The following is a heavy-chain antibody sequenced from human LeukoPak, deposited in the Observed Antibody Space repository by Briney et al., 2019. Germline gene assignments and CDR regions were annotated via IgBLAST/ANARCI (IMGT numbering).Heavy chain of an antibody. D-gene: IGHD6-19*01. J-gene: IGHJ6*02. CDR3: ARRHAVPQGGYYYGMDV. Sequence: PGESLKISCKGSGYSFTSYWIGWVRQMPGKGLEWMGIIYPGDSDTRYSPSFQGQVTISADKSISTAYLQWSSLKASDTAMYYCARRHAVPQGGYYYGMDVWGQGTTVTVSS. CDR1: GYSFTSYW. CDR2: IYPGDSDT. V-gene: IGHV5-51*01.